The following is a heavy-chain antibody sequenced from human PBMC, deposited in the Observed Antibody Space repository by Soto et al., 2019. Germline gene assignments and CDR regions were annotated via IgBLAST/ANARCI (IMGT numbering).Heavy chain of an antibody. CDR2: IYYSGST. Sequence: NPSETLSLTCTVSGGSISSGGYYWSWIRQHPGKGLEWIGYIYYSGSTYYNPSLKSRVTISVDTSKNQFSLKLSSVTAADTAVYYCARCTLELREGWFDPWGQGTLVTVSS. CDR3: ARCTLELREGWFDP. D-gene: IGHD1-7*01. CDR1: GGSISSGGYY. J-gene: IGHJ5*02. V-gene: IGHV4-31*03.